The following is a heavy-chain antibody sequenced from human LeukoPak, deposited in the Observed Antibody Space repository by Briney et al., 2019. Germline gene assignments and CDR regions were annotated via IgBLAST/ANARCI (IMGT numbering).Heavy chain of an antibody. CDR3: ARVGYYGSGSYSHYYYGMDV. J-gene: IGHJ6*02. CDR2: ISAYNGNT. Sequence: ASVKVSCEASGYTFTSYGISWVRQAPGQGLEWMGWISAYNGNTNYAQKLQGRVTMTTDTSTSTAYMELRSLRSDDTAVYYCARVGYYGSGSYSHYYYGMDVWGQGTTVTVSS. CDR1: GYTFTSYG. V-gene: IGHV1-18*01. D-gene: IGHD3-10*01.